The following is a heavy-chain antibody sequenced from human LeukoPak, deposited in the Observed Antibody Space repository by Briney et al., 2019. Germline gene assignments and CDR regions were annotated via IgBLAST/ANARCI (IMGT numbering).Heavy chain of an antibody. J-gene: IGHJ4*02. D-gene: IGHD6-6*01. CDR3: ARAEYSSSLGYYFDY. Sequence: SETLSLTCTVSGGSISSYYWSWIRQPPGKGLEWIGYIYYSGSTNYNPSLKSRVTISVDTSKNQFSLELSSVTAADTAVYYCARAEYSSSLGYYFDYWGQGTLVTVSS. CDR2: IYYSGST. CDR1: GGSISSYY. V-gene: IGHV4-59*01.